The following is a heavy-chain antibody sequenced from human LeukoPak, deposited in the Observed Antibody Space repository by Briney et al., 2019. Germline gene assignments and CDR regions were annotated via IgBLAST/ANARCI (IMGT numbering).Heavy chain of an antibody. V-gene: IGHV3-23*01. CDR1: GFTFTNYA. CDR2: IGAYGVST. Sequence: GGSLRLSCAASGFTFTNYAMGWVRQAPGEGLEWISAIGAYGVSTYYADSVKGRFTISRDNARNSLYLQMNSLRAEDTAVYYCAREYYYDSTSGFDYWGQGTLVAVSS. CDR3: AREYYYDSTSGFDY. D-gene: IGHD3-22*01. J-gene: IGHJ4*02.